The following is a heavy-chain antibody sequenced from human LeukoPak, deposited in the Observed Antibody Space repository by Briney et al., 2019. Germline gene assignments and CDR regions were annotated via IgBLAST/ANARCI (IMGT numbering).Heavy chain of an antibody. CDR3: ATGTYYYDSSGYPTFDY. D-gene: IGHD3-22*01. CDR1: GFTFSDYY. V-gene: IGHV3-11*06. J-gene: IGHJ4*02. CDR2: ISSSSSYT. Sequence: GGSLRLSCAASGFTFSDYYMSWIRQAPGKGLEWVSYISSSSSYTNYADSVKGRFTISRDNAKNSLYLQMNGLRAEDTAVYYCATGTYYYDSSGYPTFDYWGQGTLVTVSS.